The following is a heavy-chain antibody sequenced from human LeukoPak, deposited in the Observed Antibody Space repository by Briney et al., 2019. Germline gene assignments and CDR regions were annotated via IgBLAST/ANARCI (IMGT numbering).Heavy chain of an antibody. CDR2: INHSGST. D-gene: IGHD3-22*01. Sequence: SETLSLTCAVYGGSFSGYYWSWIRQPPGKGLEWIGEINHSGSTNYNPSLKSRVTTSVDTSKNQFSLKLSSVTAADTAVYYCARGRGYYDSSGYFDAFDIWGQGTMVTVSS. CDR1: GGSFSGYY. CDR3: ARGRGYYDSSGYFDAFDI. J-gene: IGHJ3*02. V-gene: IGHV4-34*01.